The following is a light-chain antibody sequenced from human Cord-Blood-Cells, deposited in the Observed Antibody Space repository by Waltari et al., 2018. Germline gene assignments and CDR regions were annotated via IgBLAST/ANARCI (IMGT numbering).Light chain of an antibody. CDR1: ALAKQY. CDR3: QSADSSGTVV. V-gene: IGLV3-25*03. J-gene: IGLJ2*01. Sequence: SYELTQPPSVSVSPGQTARTTCSGDALAKQYAYWYQQKPGQAPVLVIYKDSERPSGIPERFSGSSSGTTVTLTISGVQAEDEADYYCQSADSSGTVVFGGGTKLTVL. CDR2: KDS.